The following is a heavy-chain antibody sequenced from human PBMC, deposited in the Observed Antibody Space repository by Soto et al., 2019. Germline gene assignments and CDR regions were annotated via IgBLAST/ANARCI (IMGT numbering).Heavy chain of an antibody. D-gene: IGHD2-15*01. Sequence: SETLSLTCAVYGGSFSGYYWSWIRQPPGKGLEWIGEINHSGSTNYNPSPKSRVTISVDTSKNQFSLKLSSVTAADTAVYYCARDGCSGGSCSSYYYYGMDVWGQGTTVTVSS. CDR1: GGSFSGYY. V-gene: IGHV4-34*01. CDR3: ARDGCSGGSCSSYYYYGMDV. J-gene: IGHJ6*02. CDR2: INHSGST.